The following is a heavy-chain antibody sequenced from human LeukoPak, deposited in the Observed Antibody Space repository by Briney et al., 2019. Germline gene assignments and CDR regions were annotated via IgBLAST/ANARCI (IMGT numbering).Heavy chain of an antibody. Sequence: GGSLRLSYAASGFTFSSYEMNWVRQAPGKGLEWLSYISRSGNSIFYADSVKGRFTISRGNAKNSLYLQMNSLRAEDTAVYYCARPYSAYAFDYWGQGTLVTVSS. CDR1: GFTFSSYE. J-gene: IGHJ4*02. CDR3: ARPYSAYAFDY. CDR2: ISRSGNSI. D-gene: IGHD5-12*01. V-gene: IGHV3-48*03.